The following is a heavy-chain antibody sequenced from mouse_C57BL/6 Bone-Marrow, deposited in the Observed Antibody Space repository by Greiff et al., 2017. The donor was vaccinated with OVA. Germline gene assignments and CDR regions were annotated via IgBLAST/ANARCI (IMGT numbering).Heavy chain of an antibody. Sequence: EVQLQESGGGLVQPGGSLKLSCAASGFTFSDYGMAWVRQAPRKGPEWVAFISNLAYSIYYADTVTGRFTISRENAKNTLYLEMSSLRSEDTAMYYCARHDYGSSLYYAMDYWGQGTSVTVSS. D-gene: IGHD1-1*01. V-gene: IGHV5-15*01. CDR1: GFTFSDYG. CDR3: ARHDYGSSLYYAMDY. CDR2: ISNLAYSI. J-gene: IGHJ4*01.